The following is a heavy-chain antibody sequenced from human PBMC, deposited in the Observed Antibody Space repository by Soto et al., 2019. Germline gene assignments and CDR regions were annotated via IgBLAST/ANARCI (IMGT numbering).Heavy chain of an antibody. D-gene: IGHD2-2*01. CDR2: MHISGIT. J-gene: IGHJ6*02. V-gene: IGHV4-59*01. CDR1: GGSFSSDH. CDR3: ARNRPWDCSSSNYCYYYGLDV. Sequence: QVRLQESGPGLVKPSETLSLTCNVSGGSFSSDHWGWIRQSPGKGLEWVGKMHISGITNYNPSPKSQGTRTVDTSKNQFALKLTSVTAADTAVYYCARNRPWDCSSSNYCYYYGLDVWGQGTTVIVSS.